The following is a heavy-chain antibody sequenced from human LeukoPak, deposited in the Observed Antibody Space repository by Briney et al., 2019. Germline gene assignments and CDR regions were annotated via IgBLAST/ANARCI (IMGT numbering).Heavy chain of an antibody. CDR3: AKGGLTGGKYYFDY. V-gene: IGHV3-23*01. Sequence: PGGSLRLSCAASGFTFSDYYMIWVRQAPGKGLEWVSAISGSGGSTYYADSVKGRFTISRDNSKNTLYLQMNSLRAEDTAVYYCAKGGLTGGKYYFDYWGQGTLVTVSS. D-gene: IGHD7-27*01. CDR1: GFTFSDYY. CDR2: ISGSGGST. J-gene: IGHJ4*02.